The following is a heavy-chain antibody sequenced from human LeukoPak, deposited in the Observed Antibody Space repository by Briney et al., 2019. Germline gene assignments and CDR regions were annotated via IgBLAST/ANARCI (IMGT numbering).Heavy chain of an antibody. D-gene: IGHD3-3*01. V-gene: IGHV4-38-2*02. CDR3: ARVSQSGYYDFWSGYSNFDY. Sequence: SETLSLTCTVSGYSIGSGYYWGWIRQPPGRGLEWIGSIYHSGSTYYNPSLKSRVTISVDTSKNQFSLKLSSVTAADTAVYYCARVSQSGYYDFWSGYSNFDYWGQGTLVTVSS. CDR2: IYHSGST. CDR1: GYSIGSGYY. J-gene: IGHJ4*02.